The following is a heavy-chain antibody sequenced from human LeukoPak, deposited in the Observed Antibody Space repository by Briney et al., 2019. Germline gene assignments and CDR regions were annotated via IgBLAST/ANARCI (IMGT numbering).Heavy chain of an antibody. D-gene: IGHD3-10*01. CDR2: ITARGDVA. CDR3: AKGNSVVRATSFDS. V-gene: IGHV3-23*01. CDR1: RFSLTNYG. J-gene: IGHJ4*02. Sequence: GGSLRLSCVASRFSLTNYGMAWVRQAPGGGLEWGATITARGDVAYYADSVDGRFTFSRDHSKNILYLQMDSLRAEDTALYYCAKGNSVVRATSFDSWGQGTLVTVSS.